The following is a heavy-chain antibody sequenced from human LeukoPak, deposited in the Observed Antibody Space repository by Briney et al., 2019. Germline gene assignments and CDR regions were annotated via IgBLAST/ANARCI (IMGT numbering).Heavy chain of an antibody. CDR3: ARVSYYDSWSGLKKDAFDI. J-gene: IGHJ3*02. Sequence: SETLSLTCAVYGGSFSGYYWSWIRQPPGKGLEWIGEINHSGSTNYNPSLKSRVTISVDTSKNQFSLKLSSVTAADTAVYYCARVSYYDSWSGLKKDAFDIWGQGTMVTVSS. V-gene: IGHV4-34*01. D-gene: IGHD3-3*01. CDR1: GGSFSGYY. CDR2: INHSGST.